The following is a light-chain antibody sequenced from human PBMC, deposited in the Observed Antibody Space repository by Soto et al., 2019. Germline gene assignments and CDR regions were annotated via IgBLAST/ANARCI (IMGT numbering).Light chain of an antibody. CDR3: HQGHSMPFT. V-gene: IGKV1-39*01. CDR2: AAS. CDR1: QSITNS. Sequence: DIQMTQSPSSLSASVGDRVTITCRASQSITNSLNWYQHKPGKAPTLVVYAASSLQSGVPSRFSGSGSGTDFTLTISSLLPEDFATYFCHQGHSMPFTFGPGTKVDIK. J-gene: IGKJ3*01.